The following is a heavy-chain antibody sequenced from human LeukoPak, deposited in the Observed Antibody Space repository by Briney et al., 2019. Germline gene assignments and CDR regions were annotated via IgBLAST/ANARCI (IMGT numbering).Heavy chain of an antibody. Sequence: SETLSLTCTVSGGSITGYYWSWIRQPPGKGLEYIGYIYYSGSTNYNPSLKSRVTISVDTSKNQFSLKLSSVTAADTAVYYCARALGTAAVDYWGQGTLVTVSS. J-gene: IGHJ4*02. CDR2: IYYSGST. CDR1: GGSITGYY. V-gene: IGHV4-59*01. CDR3: ARALGTAAVDY. D-gene: IGHD2-2*01.